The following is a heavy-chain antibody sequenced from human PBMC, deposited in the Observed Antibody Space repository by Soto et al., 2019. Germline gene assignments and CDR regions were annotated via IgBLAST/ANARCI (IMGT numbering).Heavy chain of an antibody. Sequence: GGSLRLSCAASGFSFSGYAMSWVRQAPGKGLEWVSVISESGGSTHYADSVRGRFTVSRDNSKNSLSLRMNSLRDEDTAVYFCAKRRPYSSGWYSPIFDYWGQGALVTVSS. V-gene: IGHV3-23*01. J-gene: IGHJ4*02. CDR3: AKRRPYSSGWYSPIFDY. D-gene: IGHD6-13*01. CDR1: GFSFSGYA. CDR2: ISESGGST.